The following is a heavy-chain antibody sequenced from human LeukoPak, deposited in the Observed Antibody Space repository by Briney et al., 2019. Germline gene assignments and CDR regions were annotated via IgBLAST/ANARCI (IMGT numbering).Heavy chain of an antibody. CDR3: ARVTGYVIEDYFDY. V-gene: IGHV4-59*01. D-gene: IGHD3-22*01. J-gene: IGHJ4*02. CDR1: GGSISIYY. CDR2: IYYSGST. Sequence: SETLSLTCTVSGGSISIYYWSWIRQPPGKGLEWIGYIYYSGSTNYNPSLKSRVTISVDTSKNQFSLKLRSVTAADTAVYYCARVTGYVIEDYFDYWGQGTLVTVSS.